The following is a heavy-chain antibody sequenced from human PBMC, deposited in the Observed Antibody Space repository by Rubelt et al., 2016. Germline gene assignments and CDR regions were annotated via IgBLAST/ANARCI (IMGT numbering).Heavy chain of an antibody. V-gene: IGHV1-69*01. CDR1: GGTFSSYA. Sequence: QVQLVQSGAEVKKPGSSVKVSCETSGGTFSSYAISWVRQAPGQGLEWMGGIIPIFGTANYEQRVQGRVTSSADESTSTAYMELSSLRSDDTAVYYWARDQEENYYYGMDVWGQGTTVTVSS. CDR3: ARDQEENYYYGMDV. CDR2: IIPIFGTA. J-gene: IGHJ6*02.